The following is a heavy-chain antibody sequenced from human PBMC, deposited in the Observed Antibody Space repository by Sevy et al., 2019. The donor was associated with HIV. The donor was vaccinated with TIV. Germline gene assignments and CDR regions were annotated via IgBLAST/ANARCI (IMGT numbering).Heavy chain of an antibody. CDR3: ARGGPNQHQLDYFDY. J-gene: IGHJ4*02. D-gene: IGHD1-1*01. V-gene: IGHV4-59*01. CDR1: GVSISPYY. Sequence: SETLSLTCTVSGVSISPYYWAWIRQPPGKGLECIGFSGSTNYNPSLKTRVTTSVDTSKNQFSLKLSSVTAADTAIYYCARGGPNQHQLDYFDYWGQGTLVTISS. CDR2: SGST.